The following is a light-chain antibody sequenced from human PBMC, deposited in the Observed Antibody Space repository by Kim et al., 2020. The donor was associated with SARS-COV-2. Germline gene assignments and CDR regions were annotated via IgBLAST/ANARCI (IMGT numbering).Light chain of an antibody. Sequence: DIQMTQSPSSLSASVGDGVTITCRASQSIINYLNWYQQKPGKAPQLLIYTASNLQGGVPSRFSGSGSGTDFTLTISSLRPEDSATYYCQQTYTTPLTFGGGTKVDIK. CDR3: QQTYTTPLT. CDR2: TAS. J-gene: IGKJ4*01. CDR1: QSIINY. V-gene: IGKV1-39*01.